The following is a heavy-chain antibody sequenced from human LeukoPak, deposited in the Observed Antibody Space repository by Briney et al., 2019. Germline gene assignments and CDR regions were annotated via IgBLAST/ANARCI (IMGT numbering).Heavy chain of an antibody. V-gene: IGHV4-4*07. CDR1: GASISSYY. D-gene: IGHD6-19*01. CDR3: ARVGLIAVAGTLGFDN. J-gene: IGHJ4*02. Sequence: SETLSLTCTVSGASISSYYWSWIRQTAGKGLEWIGRIYTSGSTNYNPSLKSRVTMSVDTSKNQFSLKLSSVTAASTVVYYCARVGLIAVAGTLGFDNWDQGTLVTVSS. CDR2: IYTSGST.